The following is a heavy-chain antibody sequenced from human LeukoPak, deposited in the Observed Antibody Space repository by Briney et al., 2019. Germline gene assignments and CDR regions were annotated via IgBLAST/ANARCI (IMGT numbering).Heavy chain of an antibody. V-gene: IGHV4-34*01. CDR3: ASLRWELLTLLPFYWYFDL. D-gene: IGHD1-26*01. CDR1: GGSFSVYY. J-gene: IGHJ2*01. Sequence: SETLSLTCAVYGGSFSVYYWSWIRQPPGKGLEWIGEINHSGSTNYNPSLKSRVTISVDTSKNQFSLKLSSEPAADTAVYYCASLRWELLTLLPFYWYFDLWGRGTLVTVSS. CDR2: INHSGST.